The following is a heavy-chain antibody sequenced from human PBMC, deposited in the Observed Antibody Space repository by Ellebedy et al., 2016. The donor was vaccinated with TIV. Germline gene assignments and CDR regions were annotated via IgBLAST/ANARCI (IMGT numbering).Heavy chain of an antibody. J-gene: IGHJ4*02. Sequence: SLKISCAASGFTFDDYAMHWVRQAPGKGLEWVSGISWNSGSIGYADSVKGRFTISRDNAKNSLYLQMNSLRAEDTAVYYCARDYYDSSGEFDYWGQGTLVTVSS. V-gene: IGHV3-9*01. CDR2: ISWNSGSI. D-gene: IGHD3-22*01. CDR3: ARDYYDSSGEFDY. CDR1: GFTFDDYA.